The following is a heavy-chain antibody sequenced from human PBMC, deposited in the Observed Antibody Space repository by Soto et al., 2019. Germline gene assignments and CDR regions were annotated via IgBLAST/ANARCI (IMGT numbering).Heavy chain of an antibody. J-gene: IGHJ6*02. Sequence: QVQLVQSGAEVKKPGSSVKVSCKASGGTFSSYAISWVRQAPGQGLEWMGGIIPIFGTANYAQKFQGRVTITADESTSPAYMELSSLRSEDTAVYYCAPAYYDILTGYYTPDGMDVWGQGTTVTVSS. CDR3: APAYYDILTGYYTPDGMDV. CDR2: IIPIFGTA. V-gene: IGHV1-69*01. CDR1: GGTFSSYA. D-gene: IGHD3-9*01.